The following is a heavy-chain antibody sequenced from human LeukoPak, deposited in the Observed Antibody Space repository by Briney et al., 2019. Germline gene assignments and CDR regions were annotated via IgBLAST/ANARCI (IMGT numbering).Heavy chain of an antibody. Sequence: PGGSLRLSCAASGFTFSSYWMTWVRQAPGKGLEWVANIKYDGSEKYYVDSVKGRFTISRDNAKNSLYLQMNSLRAEDTALYYCAKERDGYNYRSPVAFDIWGQGTMVTVSS. CDR2: IKYDGSEK. D-gene: IGHD5-24*01. V-gene: IGHV3-7*03. CDR1: GFTFSSYW. CDR3: AKERDGYNYRSPVAFDI. J-gene: IGHJ3*02.